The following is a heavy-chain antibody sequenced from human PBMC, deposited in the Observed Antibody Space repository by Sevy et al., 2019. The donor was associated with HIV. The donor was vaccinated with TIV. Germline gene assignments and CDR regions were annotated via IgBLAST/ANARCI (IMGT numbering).Heavy chain of an antibody. CDR2: IYYSGSS. V-gene: IGHV4-59*01. Sequence: SENLSLTCNVSGDSISSYFWSWFRQPPGKGLEWIGYIYYSGSSEYNSSIRSRVTISIDTSKKYLSMKLTSVTAADTAVYYCARDSAVVPRALVYWGQGTLVTVSS. D-gene: IGHD2-15*01. CDR1: GDSISSYF. J-gene: IGHJ4*02. CDR3: ARDSAVVPRALVY.